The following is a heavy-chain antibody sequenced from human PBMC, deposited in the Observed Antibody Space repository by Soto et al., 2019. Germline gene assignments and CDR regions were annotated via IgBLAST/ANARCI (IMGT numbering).Heavy chain of an antibody. D-gene: IGHD6-19*01. J-gene: IGHJ4*02. CDR2: ITGGGGST. CDR1: GFTFSGYA. CDR3: AKRISGWYEIDY. Sequence: GGSLRLSCVSSGFTFSGYAMTWVRQAPGKGLEWVSAITGGGGSTYYADSVKGRFTISRDNSKNTLYLQMNSPRAEDTAVYYCAKRISGWYEIDYWGQGTLVTVSS. V-gene: IGHV3-23*01.